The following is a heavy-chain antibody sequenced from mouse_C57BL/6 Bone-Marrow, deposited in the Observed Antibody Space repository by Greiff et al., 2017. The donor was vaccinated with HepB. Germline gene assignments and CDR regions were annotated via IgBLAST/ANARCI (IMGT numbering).Heavy chain of an antibody. J-gene: IGHJ2*01. CDR1: GFTFSNYW. D-gene: IGHD1-1*01. CDR3: TGYYYGSSWDFDY. CDR2: IRLKSDNYAT. V-gene: IGHV6-3*01. Sequence: EVKLEESGGGLVQPGGSMKLSCVASGFTFSNYWMNWVRQSPEKGLEWVAQIRLKSDNYATHYAESVKGRFTISRDDSKSSVYLQMNNLRAEDTGIYYCTGYYYGSSWDFDYWGQGTTLTVSS.